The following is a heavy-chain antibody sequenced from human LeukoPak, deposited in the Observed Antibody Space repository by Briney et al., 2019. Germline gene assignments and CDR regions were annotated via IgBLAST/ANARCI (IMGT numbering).Heavy chain of an antibody. D-gene: IGHD1-26*01. V-gene: IGHV1-69*05. CDR1: GGTFSSYA. CDR2: IIPIFGTA. Sequence: ASVKVSCKASGGTFSSYAISWVRQAPGQGLEWMGRIIPIFGTANYAQKFQGRVTITTDESTSTAYMELSSLRSEDTAVYYCARSRIVGATQGALNYWGQGTLDTVSS. CDR3: ARSRIVGATQGALNY. J-gene: IGHJ4*02.